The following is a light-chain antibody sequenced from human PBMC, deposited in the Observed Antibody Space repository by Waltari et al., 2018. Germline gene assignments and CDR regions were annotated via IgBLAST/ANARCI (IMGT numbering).Light chain of an antibody. Sequence: DIQLTQSPSSLSASIGDTVTIPCRASQGISTFLAWYQRKTGNAPELLVYAASTLRSGIPSRSSGSGSGADFTLTISSLQPADFATYYCQHYDTHPYSFGQGTKLEIK. CDR1: QGISTF. J-gene: IGKJ2*03. CDR3: QHYDTHPYS. CDR2: AAS. V-gene: IGKV1-NL1*01.